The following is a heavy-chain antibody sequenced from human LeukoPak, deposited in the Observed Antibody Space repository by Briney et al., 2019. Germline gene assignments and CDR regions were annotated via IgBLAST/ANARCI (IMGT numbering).Heavy chain of an antibody. CDR2: ISGSGGST. D-gene: IGHD6-6*01. Sequence: GGSLRLSCAASGFTFNTYAMSWVRQAPGKGLEWVSAISGSGGSTYYADSVKGRFTISRDNSKNTLYLQMNSLRAEDTAVYYCANLLIAARPSDYWGQGTLVTVSS. CDR1: GFTFNTYA. CDR3: ANLLIAARPSDY. V-gene: IGHV3-23*01. J-gene: IGHJ4*02.